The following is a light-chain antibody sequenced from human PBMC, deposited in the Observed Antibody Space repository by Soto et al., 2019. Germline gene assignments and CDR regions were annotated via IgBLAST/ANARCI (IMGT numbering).Light chain of an antibody. CDR2: GAS. V-gene: IGKV3-20*01. J-gene: IGKJ1*01. CDR1: QSVNSNY. Sequence: IVLTQSPGTLSLSPGERATLSCRASQSVNSNYLAWYQQKRGQAPRLLISGASGRATGIPDRFSGSGSGTNFTLTLSTLEPEDYAVHHCRESPRTFGQGTKVDIK. CDR3: RESPRT.